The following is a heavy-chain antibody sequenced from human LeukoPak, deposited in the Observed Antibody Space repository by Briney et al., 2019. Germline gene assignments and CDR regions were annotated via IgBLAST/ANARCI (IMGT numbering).Heavy chain of an antibody. CDR3: ARDSPDDSSGYCYTAEYFQH. Sequence: PGGSLRLSCAASGFTFSSYSMNWVRQAPGKGLEWVSSISSSSSYIYYADSVKGRFTISRDNAKNSLYLQMNSLRAEDTAVYYCARDSPDDSSGYCYTAEYFQHWGQGTLVTVSS. V-gene: IGHV3-21*01. D-gene: IGHD3-22*01. CDR1: GFTFSSYS. CDR2: ISSSSSYI. J-gene: IGHJ1*01.